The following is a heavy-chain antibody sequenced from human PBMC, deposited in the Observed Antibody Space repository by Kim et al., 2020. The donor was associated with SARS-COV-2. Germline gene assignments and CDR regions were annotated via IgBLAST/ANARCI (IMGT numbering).Heavy chain of an antibody. CDR3: ATDRITMVRGVISSRADAFDI. Sequence: ASVKVSCKVSGYTLTELSMHWVRQAPGKGLEWMGGFDPEDGETIYAQKFQGRVTMTEDTSTDTAYMELSSLRSEDTAVYYCATDRITMVRGVISSRADAFDIWGQGTMVTVSS. V-gene: IGHV1-24*01. D-gene: IGHD3-10*01. CDR1: GYTLTELS. CDR2: FDPEDGET. J-gene: IGHJ3*02.